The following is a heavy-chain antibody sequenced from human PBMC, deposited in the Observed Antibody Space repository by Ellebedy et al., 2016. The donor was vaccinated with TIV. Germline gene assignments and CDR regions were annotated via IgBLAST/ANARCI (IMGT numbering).Heavy chain of an antibody. D-gene: IGHD5-24*01. CDR3: ASLEMATILDAFDI. V-gene: IGHV4-39*01. CDR1: GGSISSSSYF. J-gene: IGHJ3*02. CDR2: IYYSGST. Sequence: MPGGSLRLSCTVSGGSISSSSYFWGWIRQPPGKGLQWIGSIYYSGSTYYNPSLKSRVTISVDTSKNQFSLKLSSVTAADTAVYYCASLEMATILDAFDIWGQGTKVTVSS.